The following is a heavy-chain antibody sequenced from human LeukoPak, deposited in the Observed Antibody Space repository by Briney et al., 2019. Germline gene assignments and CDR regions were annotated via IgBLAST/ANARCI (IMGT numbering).Heavy chain of an antibody. CDR2: IDIGGTNT. CDR3: ATDGAGFDT. J-gene: IGHJ5*02. V-gene: IGHV3-11*01. CDR1: GFTFNDYY. Sequence: AGGSLRLSCAASGFTFNDYYMSWIRQAPGKGLEWLSYIDIGGTNTHYADSVKGRFTISRDNAKKSLYLEMNNLRAEDTAVYYCATDGAGFDTWGQGVLVTVSS.